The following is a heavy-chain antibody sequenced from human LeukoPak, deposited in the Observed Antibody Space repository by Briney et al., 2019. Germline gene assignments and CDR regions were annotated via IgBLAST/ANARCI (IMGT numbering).Heavy chain of an antibody. CDR2: IWSDGTNK. Sequence: PGKSLRLSCAAAGFTFSSYGMHWVRPAPGKGLEWVAVIWSDGTNKYYADSVKGRFAISRDDSNNMLYLQMNSLRAEDTAVYYCAKDVERGFDYTNSLDYWGHGTLVTVSS. D-gene: IGHD4-11*01. V-gene: IGHV3-33*06. CDR3: AKDVERGFDYTNSLDY. J-gene: IGHJ4*01. CDR1: GFTFSSYG.